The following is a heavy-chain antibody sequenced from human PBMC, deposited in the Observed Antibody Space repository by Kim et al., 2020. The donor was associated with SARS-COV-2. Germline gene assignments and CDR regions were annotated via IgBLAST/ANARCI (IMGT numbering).Heavy chain of an antibody. Sequence: SETLSLTCTASGGSISSSSNNWGWLRQPTGQGWDSTGSIYNSDINYYNQSLKSRVTICEDTYKNQFPLKLSSVTAADTAVYYWTNPGALYFASRGFDIWG. J-gene: IGHJ2*01. V-gene: IGHV4-39*01. CDR1: GGSISSSSNN. CDR2: IYNSDIN. D-gene: IGHD3-9*01. CDR3: TNPGALYFASRGFDI.